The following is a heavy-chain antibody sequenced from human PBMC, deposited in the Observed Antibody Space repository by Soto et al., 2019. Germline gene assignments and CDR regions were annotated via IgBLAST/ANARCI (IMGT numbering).Heavy chain of an antibody. CDR1: GGSISSGGYY. CDR3: ARGYTAMAHAFDI. V-gene: IGHV4-31*03. D-gene: IGHD5-18*01. J-gene: IGHJ3*02. CDR2: IYYSGST. Sequence: PSETLSLTCTVSGGSISSGGYYWSWIRQHPGKGLEWIGYIYYSGSTYYNPSLKSRVTISVDTSKNQFSLKLSPVTAADTAVYYCARGYTAMAHAFDIWGQGTMVTVSS.